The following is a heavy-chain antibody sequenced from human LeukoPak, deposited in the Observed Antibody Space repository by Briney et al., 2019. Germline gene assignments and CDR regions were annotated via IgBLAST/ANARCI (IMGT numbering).Heavy chain of an antibody. D-gene: IGHD5-12*01. CDR2: LSISGDTT. CDR1: GFTFSSHA. Sequence: GGSLRLSCAASGFTFSSHAMGWVRQAPGKGLEWVSALSISGDTTYYADSVKGRFTISRDISKSTLYLYLNSLSAGDTAVYYCAKGNFGYYFDPWGQGTQVTVSS. CDR3: AKGNFGYYFDP. J-gene: IGHJ5*02. V-gene: IGHV3-23*01.